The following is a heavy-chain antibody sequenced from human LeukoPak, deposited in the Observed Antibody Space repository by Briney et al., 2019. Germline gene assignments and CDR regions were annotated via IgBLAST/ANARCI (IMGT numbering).Heavy chain of an antibody. Sequence: GESLKISCKGSGYSFTSYWIAWVRQMPGKGLEWMGILYPGASDTRYSPSFQGQVTISVDKSISTAYLQWSSLKASDTAMYYCARHGSSWPFDYWGQGTLVTVSS. V-gene: IGHV5-51*01. CDR3: ARHGSSWPFDY. CDR2: LYPGASDT. J-gene: IGHJ4*02. D-gene: IGHD6-13*01. CDR1: GYSFTSYW.